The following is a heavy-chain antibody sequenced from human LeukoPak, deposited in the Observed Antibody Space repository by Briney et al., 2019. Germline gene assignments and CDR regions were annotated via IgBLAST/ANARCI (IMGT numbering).Heavy chain of an antibody. CDR1: GGSISSYY. V-gene: IGHV4-59*01. CDR3: ARVFAVRGVKSRWYYYGMDV. CDR2: IYYSGST. Sequence: SETLSLTCTVSGGSISSYYWSWIRQPPGKGLEWIGYIYYSGSTNYNPSLKSRVTISVDTSKNQFSLKLSSVTAADTAVYYCARVFAVRGVKSRWYYYGMDVWGQGTTVTVSS. J-gene: IGHJ6*02. D-gene: IGHD3-10*01.